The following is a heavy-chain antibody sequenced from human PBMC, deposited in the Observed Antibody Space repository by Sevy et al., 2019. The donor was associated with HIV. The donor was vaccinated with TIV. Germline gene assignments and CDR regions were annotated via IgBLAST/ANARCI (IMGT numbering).Heavy chain of an antibody. D-gene: IGHD4-17*01. CDR3: ARGGEDYGRNSIGAFDI. CDR2: IIPIFGTA. J-gene: IGHJ3*02. CDR1: GDTFSSYA. V-gene: IGHV1-69*06. Sequence: ASVKVSCKASGDTFSSYAISWVRQAPGQGLEWMGGIIPIFGTANYALKFQGRVTITADKSTSTAYMELSSLRSEDTAVYYCARGGEDYGRNSIGAFDIWGQGTMVTVSS.